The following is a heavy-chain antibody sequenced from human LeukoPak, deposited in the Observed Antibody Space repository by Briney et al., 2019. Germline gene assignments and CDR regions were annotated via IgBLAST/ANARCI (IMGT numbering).Heavy chain of an antibody. CDR1: GGSFSGYY. D-gene: IGHD2-15*01. J-gene: IGHJ6*03. CDR3: ARAKVAAHYYYYYYMDV. CDR2: INHSGST. V-gene: IGHV4-34*01. Sequence: SETLSLTCAVYGGSFSGYYWSWIRQPPGKGLEWIGEINHSGSTNYNPSLKSRVTISVDTSKNQFSLKLSSVTAADTAVYYCARAKVAAHYYYYYYMDVWGKGTTVTVSS.